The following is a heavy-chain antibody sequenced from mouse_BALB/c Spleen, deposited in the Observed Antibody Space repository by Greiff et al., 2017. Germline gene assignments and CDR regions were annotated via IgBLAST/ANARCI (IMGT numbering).Heavy chain of an antibody. Sequence: EVHLVESGGGLVQPGGSLKLSCAASGFTFSSYTMSWVRQTPEKRLEWVAYISNGGGSTYYPDTVKGRFTISRDNAKNTLYLQMSSLKSEDTAMYYCARHDGYSFAYWGQGTLVTVSA. CDR3: ARHDGYSFAY. CDR2: ISNGGGST. D-gene: IGHD2-3*01. CDR1: GFTFSSYT. J-gene: IGHJ3*01. V-gene: IGHV5-12-2*01.